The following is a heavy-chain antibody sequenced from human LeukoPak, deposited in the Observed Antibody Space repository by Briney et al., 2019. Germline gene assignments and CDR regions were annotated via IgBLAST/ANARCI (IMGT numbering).Heavy chain of an antibody. CDR3: ARDKQPGDY. CDR2: IFYSGGT. D-gene: IGHD5-18*01. CDR1: LGSLSRYY. J-gene: IGHJ4*02. V-gene: IGHV4-59*01. Sequence: SETLSLTRTVSLGSLSRYYWSWMRQPPRRGREWLGYIFYSGGTHYNPSLKSRVTISVDTSKTQFSLKLSSVTAADTAVYYSARDKQPGDYWGQGTLVTVSS.